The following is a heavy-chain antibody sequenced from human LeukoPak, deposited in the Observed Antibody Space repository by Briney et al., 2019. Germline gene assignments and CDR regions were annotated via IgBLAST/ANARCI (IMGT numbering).Heavy chain of an antibody. CDR1: GGSISSYD. V-gene: IGHV4-4*07. CDR2: IYTSGGT. J-gene: IGHJ6*02. Sequence: AETLSLTCTASGGSISSYDLSWIRQPAGKGLEWIARIYTSGGTNYSPSLKSRVTMSVDTSKNQFSLKLSSVTAADTAVYYCAREGAYCSGGSCYSPYYYGMDVWGQGTTVTVSS. D-gene: IGHD2-15*01. CDR3: AREGAYCSGGSCYSPYYYGMDV.